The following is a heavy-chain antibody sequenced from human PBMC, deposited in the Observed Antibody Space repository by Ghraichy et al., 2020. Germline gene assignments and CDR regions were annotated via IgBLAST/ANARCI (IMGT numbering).Heavy chain of an antibody. J-gene: IGHJ3*02. CDR2: INPNSGGT. CDR3: ARASGYSSWVAFDI. D-gene: IGHD6-19*01. CDR1: GYTFTGYY. Sequence: ASVKVSCKASGYTFTGYYMHWVRQAPGQGLEWMGWINPNSGGTNYAQKFQGWVTMTRDTSISTAYMELSRLRSDDTAVYYCARASGYSSWVAFDIWGQGTMVTVSS. V-gene: IGHV1-2*04.